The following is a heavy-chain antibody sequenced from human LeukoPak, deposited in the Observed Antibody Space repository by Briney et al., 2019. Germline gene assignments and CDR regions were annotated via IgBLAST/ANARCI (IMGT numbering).Heavy chain of an antibody. V-gene: IGHV3-21*01. J-gene: IGHJ4*02. CDR3: ARDRDAVTTGIFDY. D-gene: IGHD4-17*01. CDR1: GFTFSSYS. Sequence: GGSLRLSCAASGFTFSSYSMNWVRQAPGKGLEWVSSISSSSSYIYYADSVKGRFTISRGNAKNSLYLQMNGLRAEDTAVYYCARDRDAVTTGIFDYWGQGTLVTVSS. CDR2: ISSSSSYI.